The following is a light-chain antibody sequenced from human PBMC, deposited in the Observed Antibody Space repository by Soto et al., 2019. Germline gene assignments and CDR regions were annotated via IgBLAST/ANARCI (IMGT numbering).Light chain of an antibody. V-gene: IGKV1-5*03. J-gene: IGKJ1*01. CDR3: QQYSSYSWT. CDR1: QSISSW. Sequence: DIQMTQSPSTLSASVGDRVTITCRASQSISSWLAWYQQKPGKAPKLLIYKASSLQSGVPPRFSGCGSGTEFTLTISSLQPDDFATYYCQQYSSYSWTFGLGTKVEIK. CDR2: KAS.